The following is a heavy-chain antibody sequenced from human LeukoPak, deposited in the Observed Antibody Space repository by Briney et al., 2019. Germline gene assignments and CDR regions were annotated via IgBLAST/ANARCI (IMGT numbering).Heavy chain of an antibody. J-gene: IGHJ4*02. V-gene: IGHV1-18*01. D-gene: IGHD3-22*01. CDR2: INTYNGNT. CDR3: ASVSTYYDSSGPGDY. Sequence: ASVKVSCKASGYIFTSYGISWVRQAPGQGLEWMGWINTYNGNTNYAQKLQGRVTMTTDTSTSTAYMELSSLRSEDTAVYYCASVSTYYDSSGPGDYWGQGTLVTVSS. CDR1: GYIFTSYG.